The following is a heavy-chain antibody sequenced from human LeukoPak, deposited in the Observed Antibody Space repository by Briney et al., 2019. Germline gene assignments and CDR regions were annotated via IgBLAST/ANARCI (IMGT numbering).Heavy chain of an antibody. Sequence: GGSLRLSCAGSGFSVSNYYMSWVRQAPGKGLEWVSLIRDSGVTFYADSVKGRFTISRDNSKNTMYLQMNRLRAEDTAVYYCAKNTYDILTGPHYFDYWGQGTLVTVSS. CDR2: IRDSGVT. CDR3: AKNTYDILTGPHYFDY. D-gene: IGHD3-9*01. V-gene: IGHV3-66*02. CDR1: GFSVSNYY. J-gene: IGHJ4*02.